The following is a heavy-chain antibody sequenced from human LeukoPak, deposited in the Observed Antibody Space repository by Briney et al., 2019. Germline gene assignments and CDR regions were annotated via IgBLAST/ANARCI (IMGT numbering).Heavy chain of an antibody. CDR1: GGSISSGSYY. D-gene: IGHD3-10*01. Sequence: PSETLSLTCTVSGGSISSGSYYWSWIRQPAGKGLEWIGRIYTSGSTNYNPSLKSRVTISVDTSKNQFSLKLSSVTAADTAVYYCAREEGLLPLESPNYYYYYMDVWGKGTTVTISS. V-gene: IGHV4-61*02. CDR2: IYTSGST. CDR3: AREEGLLPLESPNYYYYYMDV. J-gene: IGHJ6*03.